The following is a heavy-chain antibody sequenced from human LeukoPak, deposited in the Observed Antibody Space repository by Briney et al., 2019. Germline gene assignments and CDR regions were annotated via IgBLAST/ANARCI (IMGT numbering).Heavy chain of an antibody. D-gene: IGHD5-24*01. Sequence: SETLSLTCTVSGGSISSYYWSWIRQPPGKGLKWIGYIYYSGSTNYAPSLKSRVTISVDTSKNQFSLKLSSVTAADTAVYYCARGDGYNDYYYYGMDVWGQGTTVTVSS. CDR1: GGSISSYY. V-gene: IGHV4-59*01. CDR3: ARGDGYNDYYYYGMDV. J-gene: IGHJ6*02. CDR2: IYYSGST.